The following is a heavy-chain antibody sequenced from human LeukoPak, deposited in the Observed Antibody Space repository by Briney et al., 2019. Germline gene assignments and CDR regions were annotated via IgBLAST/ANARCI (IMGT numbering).Heavy chain of an antibody. CDR3: ARSPRVARFNY. CDR1: GFTFSSYS. V-gene: IGHV3-48*04. J-gene: IGHJ4*02. Sequence: GGSLRLSCADSGFTFSSYSMNWVRQAPGKGLEWVSYISSSSSTIYYADSVKGRFTISRDNAKNSLYLQMNSLRAEDTAVYYCARSPRVARFNYWGQGTLVTVSS. D-gene: IGHD5-12*01. CDR2: ISSSSSTI.